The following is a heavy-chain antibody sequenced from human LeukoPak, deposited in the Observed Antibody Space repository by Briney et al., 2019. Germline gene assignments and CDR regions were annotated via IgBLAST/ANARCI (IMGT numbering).Heavy chain of an antibody. D-gene: IGHD1-26*01. CDR1: GFTFSSYA. J-gene: IGHJ4*02. Sequence: GGSLRLSCAASGFTFSSYALSWVRQAPGKGLEWASAISGSGGSTYYADSVKGRFTISRDNSKNTLYLQMNSLRAEDTAVYYCAKKGLPGVGATAYFFDYWGQGTLVTVSS. CDR3: AKKGLPGVGATAYFFDY. CDR2: ISGSGGST. V-gene: IGHV3-23*01.